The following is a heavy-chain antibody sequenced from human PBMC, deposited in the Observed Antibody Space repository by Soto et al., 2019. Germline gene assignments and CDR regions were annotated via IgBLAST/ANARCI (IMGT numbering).Heavy chain of an antibody. Sequence: SETLSLTCTVSGGSIGSSIYYWGWIRQPPGKGLEWIGSIYDRGSTYSNPSLKSRLTTSLDTSKNQFSLKLTSVTAADTAVYYCARHGYTSGRTYFDYWGQGTLVTVSS. J-gene: IGHJ4*02. V-gene: IGHV4-39*01. CDR3: ARHGYTSGRTYFDY. CDR2: IYDRGST. D-gene: IGHD6-19*01. CDR1: GGSIGSSIYY.